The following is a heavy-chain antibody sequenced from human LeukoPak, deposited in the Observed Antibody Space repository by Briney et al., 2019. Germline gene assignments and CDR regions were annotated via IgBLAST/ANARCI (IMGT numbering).Heavy chain of an antibody. CDR2: INWNGGST. CDR3: ARDLRSRAPYYFDY. D-gene: IGHD6-13*01. CDR1: GFTFDDYG. Sequence: GGSLRLSCAASGFTFDDYGMSWVRQAPGKGLEWVSGINWNGGSTGYADSVKGRFTVSRDNSKNTLYLQMNSLRAEDTAVYYCARDLRSRAPYYFDYWGQGTLVTVSS. J-gene: IGHJ4*02. V-gene: IGHV3-20*04.